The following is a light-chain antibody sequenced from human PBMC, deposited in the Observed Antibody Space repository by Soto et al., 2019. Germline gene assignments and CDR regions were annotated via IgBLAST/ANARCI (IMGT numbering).Light chain of an antibody. CDR1: QSVSSSY. Sequence: EIVMKQSPATLSVSPGERATLSCRASQSVSSSYLAWYQQKPGQAPRLLIYGASSRATGIPDRFSGSASGTDFTLTISRLEPEDFAVYYCQQCGSSPVTFGQGTRLEI. CDR3: QQCGSSPVT. V-gene: IGKV3-20*01. CDR2: GAS. J-gene: IGKJ5*01.